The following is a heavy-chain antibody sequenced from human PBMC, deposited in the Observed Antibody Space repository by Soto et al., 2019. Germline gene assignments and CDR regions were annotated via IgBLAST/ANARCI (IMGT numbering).Heavy chain of an antibody. CDR2: MNPGNGNT. J-gene: IGHJ4*02. V-gene: IGHV1-8*01. CDR1: GYTFTSYD. CDR3: ARGGYCSGGSCYSVAHDY. D-gene: IGHD2-15*01. Sequence: ASVKVSCKASGYTFTSYDISWVRQASGHGLEWMGWMNPGNGNTKYAQKFQGRVTMTRDTSTSTAYMELSSLRSDDTAVYYCARGGYCSGGSCYSVAHDYWGQGTLVTVSS.